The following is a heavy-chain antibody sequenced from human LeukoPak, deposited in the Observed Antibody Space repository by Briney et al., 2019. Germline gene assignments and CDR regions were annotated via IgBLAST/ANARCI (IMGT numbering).Heavy chain of an antibody. CDR3: AXGTXRXCSXGSCYLSEYFQH. CDR2: INHSGST. J-gene: IGHJ1*01. V-gene: IGHV4-34*01. D-gene: IGHD2-15*01. Sequence: SETLSLTCAVYGGSFSGYYWSWIRQPPGKGLEWIGEINHSGSTNYNPSLKSRGTISVDTSKNQFSLKLSSVTAADTAVDYCAXGTXRXCSXGSCYLSEYFQHWGQGTLVTVSS. CDR1: GGSFSGYY.